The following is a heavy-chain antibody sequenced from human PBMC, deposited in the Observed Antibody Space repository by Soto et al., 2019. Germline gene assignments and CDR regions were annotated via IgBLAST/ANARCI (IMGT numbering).Heavy chain of an antibody. CDR2: ISASGHTI. V-gene: IGHV3-48*03. Sequence: EVQLVESGGGLVQPGGSLRLSCAASGFTFSSYEMNWVRRAPGRGLEWISHISASGHTIHYADSMKGRFTISRDNAKNSLYLQMNSLRADDTAVYYCARGLGVTTGRFDPWGQGTLVTVSS. D-gene: IGHD4-4*01. CDR3: ARGLGVTTGRFDP. J-gene: IGHJ5*02. CDR1: GFTFSSYE.